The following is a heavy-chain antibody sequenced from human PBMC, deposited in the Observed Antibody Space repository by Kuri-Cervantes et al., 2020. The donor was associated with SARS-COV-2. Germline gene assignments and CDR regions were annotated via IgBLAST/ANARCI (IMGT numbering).Heavy chain of an antibody. CDR3: ARAPISSFWSAEPQADAFDI. D-gene: IGHD3-3*01. J-gene: IGHJ3*02. V-gene: IGHV3-11*04. CDR2: ISSSGSTI. Sequence: GGSLRLSCAASGFTFSDYYMSWIRQAPGKGLEWVSYISSSGSTIYYADSVKGRFTISRDNAKNSLYLQMNSLRAEDTAVYYCARAPISSFWSAEPQADAFDIWGQGTMVTVSS. CDR1: GFTFSDYY.